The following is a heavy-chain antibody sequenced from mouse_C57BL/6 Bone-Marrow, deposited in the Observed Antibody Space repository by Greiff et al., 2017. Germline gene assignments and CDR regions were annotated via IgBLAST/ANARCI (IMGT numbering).Heavy chain of an antibody. D-gene: IGHD4-1*01. J-gene: IGHJ3*01. CDR2: IAPNSGGT. Sequence: QVQLQQPRAELVKPGASVKLSCKASGYTFTSYWMHWVKQRPGRGLEWIGRIAPNSGGTKYNEKFKSKATLTVDKPSSTAYMQLSSLTSEDSAVNYCARRLGRRWFAYWGQGTLVTVSA. CDR1: GYTFTSYW. CDR3: ARRLGRRWFAY. V-gene: IGHV1-72*01.